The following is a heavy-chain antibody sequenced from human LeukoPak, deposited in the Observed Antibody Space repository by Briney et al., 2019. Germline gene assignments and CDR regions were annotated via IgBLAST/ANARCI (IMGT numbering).Heavy chain of an antibody. J-gene: IGHJ4*02. Sequence: GGSLRLSCAASGFTFSNYGMSWVRQAPGMGLEWVSAISGGGRSTYYTDSVRGRFTISRDNSKNTLYLQVNSLRAEDTAVYYCARPYSGYDYRTQYYFDYWGQGTLVTVSS. D-gene: IGHD5-12*01. CDR2: ISGGGRST. CDR3: ARPYSGYDYRTQYYFDY. V-gene: IGHV3-23*01. CDR1: GFTFSNYG.